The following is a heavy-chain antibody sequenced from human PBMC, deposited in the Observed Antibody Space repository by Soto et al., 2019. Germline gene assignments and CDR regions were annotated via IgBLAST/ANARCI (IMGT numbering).Heavy chain of an antibody. CDR3: ARVERGTATTVVDAFDI. Sequence: QVQLQQWGAGLLKPSETLSLTCAVYGGFVSSGSYYWSWIRQPPGKGLEWIGEMSHSGGTHFNPCLKSRVTRPVDTSKNQFSLKMSSVTAADTALYYCARVERGTATTVVDAFDIWGPGTMVTVSS. J-gene: IGHJ3*02. D-gene: IGHD1-1*01. CDR2: MSHSGGT. V-gene: IGHV4-34*01. CDR1: GGFVSSGSYY.